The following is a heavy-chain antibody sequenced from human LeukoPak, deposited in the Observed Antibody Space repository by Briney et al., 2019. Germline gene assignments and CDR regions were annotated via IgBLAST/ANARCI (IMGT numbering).Heavy chain of an antibody. Sequence: AASVKVSCKASGDTFSSYAFSWVRPAPGQGLAWMGRIIPIIGIQNYAQKFQGRVSITADKSTNTAYMELSSLRSEDTAVYYCARGLRITLVRGGTTNSYFGMDVWGQGTTVTVSS. V-gene: IGHV1-69*10. J-gene: IGHJ6*02. CDR3: ARGLRITLVRGGTTNSYFGMDV. CDR1: GDTFSSYA. CDR2: IIPIIGIQ. D-gene: IGHD3-10*01.